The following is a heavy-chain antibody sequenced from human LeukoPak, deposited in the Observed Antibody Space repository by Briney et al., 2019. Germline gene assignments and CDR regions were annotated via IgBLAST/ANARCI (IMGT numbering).Heavy chain of an antibody. Sequence: PGGSLRLSCAASGFTFSSYGMHWVRQAPGKGLEWVAVISYDGSNKYYADSVKGRFTISRDNSKNTLYLQMNSLRAEDTAVYYCAKASGWYDPDFDYWGQGTLVTVSS. CDR3: AKASGWYDPDFDY. D-gene: IGHD6-19*01. CDR1: GFTFSSYG. J-gene: IGHJ4*02. V-gene: IGHV3-30*18. CDR2: ISYDGSNK.